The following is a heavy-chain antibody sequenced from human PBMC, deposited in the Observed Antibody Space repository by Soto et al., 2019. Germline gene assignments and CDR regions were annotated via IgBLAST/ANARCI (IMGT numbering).Heavy chain of an antibody. D-gene: IGHD6-25*01. J-gene: IGHJ5*02. CDR2: IYWDDDK. CDR3: AYEAGGRYNWFDP. CDR1: GFSLSTGGVG. Sequence: QITFKVSGPALVKPTQTLTLTCTFSGFSLSTGGVGVGWDRQPPGKALEWLAIIYWDDDKRYSPSLKSRLTITKGTYNNQVVLTMTNMDLVDTDTYYCAYEAGGRYNWFDPWGQGTLVTVSS. V-gene: IGHV2-5*02.